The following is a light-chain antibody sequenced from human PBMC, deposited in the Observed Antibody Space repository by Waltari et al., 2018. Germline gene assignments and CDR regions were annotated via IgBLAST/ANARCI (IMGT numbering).Light chain of an antibody. V-gene: IGKV1-39*01. Sequence: DNQMTQTPSSLSASIGDSVTIPCRASQNVNNYLNWYQQKPGRAPDLLIYAATSLHNGAPPRCSGSGFGTEFTLTISNLQPEDFATYYCQQSDRTPYTFGPGTKVEI. CDR3: QQSDRTPYT. J-gene: IGKJ2*01. CDR2: AAT. CDR1: QNVNNY.